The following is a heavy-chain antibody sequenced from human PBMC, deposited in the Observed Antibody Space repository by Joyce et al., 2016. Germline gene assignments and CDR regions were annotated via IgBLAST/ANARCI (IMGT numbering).Heavy chain of an antibody. CDR1: GGTFSGYA. CDR3: ASQPPKYYAMDV. D-gene: IGHD1-14*01. J-gene: IGHJ6*02. Sequence: QVQLVQSGTEVKKPGSSVKVSCKASGGTFSGYAISWVRQAPGQGLEWMGGIIPIYATMYYAQKFQGRVTISADESTSTTYMELSSLRSEDTAVYFCASQPPKYYAMDVWGQGTTVTVSS. CDR2: IIPIYATM. V-gene: IGHV1-69*01.